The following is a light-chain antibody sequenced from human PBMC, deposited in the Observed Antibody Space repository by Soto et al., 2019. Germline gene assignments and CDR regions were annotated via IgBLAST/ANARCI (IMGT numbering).Light chain of an antibody. CDR1: QSDSSSY. Sequence: EIVLTQSPGTLSLSPGERATLSCRASQSDSSSYLAWYQQKPGQAPSLLIYGASSRATGIPDRFSGSWSGTYFTLTISRLEPEDFAVYYCQHYGRSQTFGQGTKVEIK. J-gene: IGKJ1*01. V-gene: IGKV3-20*01. CDR2: GAS. CDR3: QHYGRSQT.